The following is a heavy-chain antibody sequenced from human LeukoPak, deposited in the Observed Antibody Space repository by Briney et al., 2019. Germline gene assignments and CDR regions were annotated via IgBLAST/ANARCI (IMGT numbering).Heavy chain of an antibody. CDR2: IYTSGST. CDR3: AQGYEGSGSYYGMDV. CDR1: GGSISSYY. D-gene: IGHD3-10*01. Sequence: SETLSLTCTVSGGSISSYYWSWIRQPAGKGLEWIGRIYTSGSTNYNPSLKSRVTMSVDTSKNQFSLKLSSVTAADTAVYYCAQGYEGSGSYYGMDVWGQGTTVTASS. J-gene: IGHJ6*02. V-gene: IGHV4-4*07.